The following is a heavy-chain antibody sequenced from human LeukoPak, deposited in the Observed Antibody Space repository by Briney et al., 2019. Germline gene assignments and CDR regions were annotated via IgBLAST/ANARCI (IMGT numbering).Heavy chain of an antibody. J-gene: IGHJ4*02. D-gene: IGHD4-23*01. CDR1: GFTFDDYG. CDR2: INWNGGST. CDR3: ARDQDGGNSMLVDY. V-gene: IGHV3-20*04. Sequence: GGSLRLSCAASGFTFDDYGMSWVRQAPGKGLEWVSGINWNGGSTGYADSVKGRLTISRDNAKNSLYLQMNSLRAEDTALYYCARDQDGGNSMLVDYWGQGTLVTVSS.